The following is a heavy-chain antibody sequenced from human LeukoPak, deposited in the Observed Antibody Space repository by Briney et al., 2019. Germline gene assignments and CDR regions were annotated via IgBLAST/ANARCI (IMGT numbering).Heavy chain of an antibody. V-gene: IGHV3-15*01. CDR3: TPYQSASGWYGLY. Sequence: GGSLRLSCAGSGFTFSHAWMSWVRQTPGKGLEWLGRIKSKADAETTDYAAPVKGRFTISRDDSKNTLFLRMNSLKTEDTAVYYCTPYQSASGWYGLYWGQGTLVTVSS. CDR2: IKSKADAETT. J-gene: IGHJ4*02. D-gene: IGHD6-19*01. CDR1: GFTFSHAW.